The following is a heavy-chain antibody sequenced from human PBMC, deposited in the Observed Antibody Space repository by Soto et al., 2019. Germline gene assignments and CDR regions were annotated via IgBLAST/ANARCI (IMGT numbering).Heavy chain of an antibody. CDR3: ARDVYGFVNAFDL. Sequence: ASVKVSCKASGYIFSSFHINWVRQAPGQGLEWMGWISGYSGNTKYAQNLQGRLTLTTDTSTNTAYMELRSLRSDDTAVYYCARDVYGFVNAFDLWGQGTVVTV. V-gene: IGHV1-18*01. J-gene: IGHJ3*01. CDR1: GYIFSSFH. CDR2: ISGYSGNT. D-gene: IGHD3-10*01.